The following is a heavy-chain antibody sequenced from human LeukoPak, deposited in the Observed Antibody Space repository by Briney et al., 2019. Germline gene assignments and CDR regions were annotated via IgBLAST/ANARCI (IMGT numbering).Heavy chain of an antibody. D-gene: IGHD3-22*01. CDR2: INGDGIST. CDR1: GFTFSRYW. Sequence: GGSLRLSCAASGFTFSRYWMHWVRQAPGKGLVWLSRINGDGISTSYADSVKGRFTISRDNAKNTLYLQMNSLRAEDTAVYYCATAIPSYYDGTDSLPGGDWGQGTLVTVSS. V-gene: IGHV3-74*01. CDR3: ATAIPSYYDGTDSLPGGD. J-gene: IGHJ4*02.